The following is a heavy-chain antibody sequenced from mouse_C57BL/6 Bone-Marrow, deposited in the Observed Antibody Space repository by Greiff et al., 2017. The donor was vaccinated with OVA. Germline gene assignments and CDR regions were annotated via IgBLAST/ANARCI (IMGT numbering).Heavy chain of an antibody. J-gene: IGHJ3*01. Sequence: VQLQQSGPELVKPGASVKISCKASGYTFTDYYMNWVKQSHGKSLEWIGDINPNNGGTSYNQKFKGKATLTVDKSSSTAYMELRSLTSEDSAVYYFARVVLAWGQGTLVTVSA. V-gene: IGHV1-26*01. CDR2: INPNNGGT. D-gene: IGHD1-1*02. CDR3: ARVVLA. CDR1: GYTFTDYY.